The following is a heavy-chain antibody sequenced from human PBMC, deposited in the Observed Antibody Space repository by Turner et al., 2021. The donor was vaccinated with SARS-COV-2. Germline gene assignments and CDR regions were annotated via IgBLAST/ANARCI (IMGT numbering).Heavy chain of an antibody. CDR3: ARLPYYYDSSGPIDY. V-gene: IGHV4-39*01. Sequence: QLQLQESGTGLVKPSETLSLTCTVSGGSNSSSSYYWGWIRQPPGRGLEWIGTVYYGGSTYYNPSLKSRVTISVDTSKNQFSLKLSYVTAADTAVYYCARLPYYYDSSGPIDYWGQGTLVTVSS. CDR1: GGSNSSSSYY. J-gene: IGHJ4*02. D-gene: IGHD3-22*01. CDR2: VYYGGST.